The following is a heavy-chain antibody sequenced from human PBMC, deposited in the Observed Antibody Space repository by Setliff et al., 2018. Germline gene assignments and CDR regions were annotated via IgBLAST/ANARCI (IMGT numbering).Heavy chain of an antibody. CDR2: FYTSGST. CDR3: ARAGPTLTIFRVLVISWFDP. Sequence: PSETLSLTCTVSGDSISSGSYYWTWIRQPAGKGLEWIGHFYTSGSTNYNPSLRSRVTISVDTSKNQLSLKLYSVTAADTATYYCARAGPTLTIFRVLVISWFDPWGQGSLVTVSS. CDR1: GDSISSGSYY. J-gene: IGHJ5*02. D-gene: IGHD3-3*01. V-gene: IGHV4-61*09.